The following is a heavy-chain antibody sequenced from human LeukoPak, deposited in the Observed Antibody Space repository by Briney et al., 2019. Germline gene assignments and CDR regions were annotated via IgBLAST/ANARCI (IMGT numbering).Heavy chain of an antibody. CDR2: IRSKAYGGTT. CDR3: TRDIVYSSKDPFDY. D-gene: IGHD6-13*01. Sequence: GGSLRLSCTASGFTFGDYAMSWFRQAPGKGLEWVGFIRSKAYGGTTEYAASVKGRFTISRDDSKSIPYLQMNSLKTEDTAVYYCTRDIVYSSKDPFDYWGQGTLVTVSS. J-gene: IGHJ4*02. CDR1: GFTFGDYA. V-gene: IGHV3-49*03.